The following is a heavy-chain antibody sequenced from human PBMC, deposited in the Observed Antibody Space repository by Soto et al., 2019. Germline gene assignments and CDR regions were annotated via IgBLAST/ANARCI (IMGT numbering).Heavy chain of an antibody. V-gene: IGHV3-33*01. Sequence: QPGESQRLSYAASGFTFSNYGMHWVRQAPGKGLEWVAVIWHDGFNKFYGDSVKGRFAISRDNSQNALYLQMSSLRADDTALYYCARLPVSAAGTAFDIWVHGTMVTVSS. CDR1: GFTFSNYG. J-gene: IGHJ3*02. D-gene: IGHD6-13*01. CDR2: IWHDGFNK. CDR3: ARLPVSAAGTAFDI.